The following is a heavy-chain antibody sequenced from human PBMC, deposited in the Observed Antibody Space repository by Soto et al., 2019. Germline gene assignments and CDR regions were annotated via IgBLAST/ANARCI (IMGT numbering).Heavy chain of an antibody. D-gene: IGHD1-26*01. CDR2: IHYSGRT. Sequence: QVQLQESGPGLVKPSETLSLTCSVSNGSISGFYWTWIRQPPGKILEWIGYIHYSGRTDYNPSLTSRATMSVATSKNQFSLNLKSITAADTAVYYCVRVGVGIGNHFDSWGRGTLVTVSS. CDR1: NGSISGFY. V-gene: IGHV4-59*12. J-gene: IGHJ4*02. CDR3: VRVGVGIGNHFDS.